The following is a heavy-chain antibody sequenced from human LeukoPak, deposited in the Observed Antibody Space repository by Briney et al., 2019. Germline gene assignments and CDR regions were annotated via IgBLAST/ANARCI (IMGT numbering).Heavy chain of an antibody. V-gene: IGHV4-4*07. CDR3: AAGDYVPYYFDY. CDR1: GGSISRYY. J-gene: IGHJ4*02. CDR2: IYTSGNT. Sequence: SETLSLTCTVSGGSISRYYWSWIRRSAGKGLEWIGRIYTSGNTNYNPSLKSRVTMSVDTSKNQFSLKLTSVTAADTAVYYCAAGDYVPYYFDYWGQGTLVTVSS. D-gene: IGHD4-17*01.